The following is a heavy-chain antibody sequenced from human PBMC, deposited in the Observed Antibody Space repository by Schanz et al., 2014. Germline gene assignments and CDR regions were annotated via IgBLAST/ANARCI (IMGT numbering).Heavy chain of an antibody. Sequence: QVQLQESGPGLVKPSQTLSLTCTVSGGSIRSGTYYWSWIRQPPGKALEWVGRVFPNGITNYNPSPKSRVTISLDPSKTQFSLPLTSLTAADTAVYYCARDTTWRLDLWGRGTLVTVSS. CDR1: GGSIRSGTYY. J-gene: IGHJ2*01. CDR2: VFPNGIT. CDR3: ARDTTWRLDL. V-gene: IGHV4-61*02. D-gene: IGHD1-1*01.